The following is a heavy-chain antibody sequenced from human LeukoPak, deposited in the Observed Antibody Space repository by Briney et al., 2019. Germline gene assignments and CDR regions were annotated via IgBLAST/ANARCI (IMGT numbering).Heavy chain of an antibody. J-gene: IGHJ4*02. CDR3: ARGLDYYDSSGYYHGKYFDY. CDR1: GGSISSYY. D-gene: IGHD3-22*01. Sequence: SETLSLTCTVSGGSISSYYWSWIRQPPGKGLEWIGYIYYSGSTNYNPSLKSRVTISVDTSKNQFSLKLSSVTAADTAVYYCARGLDYYDSSGYYHGKYFDYWGQGTLVTVSS. V-gene: IGHV4-59*01. CDR2: IYYSGST.